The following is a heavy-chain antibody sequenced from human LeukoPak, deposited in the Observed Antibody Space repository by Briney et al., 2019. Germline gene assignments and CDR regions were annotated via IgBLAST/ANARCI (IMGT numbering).Heavy chain of an antibody. Sequence: PGGSLRLSCAASGFTFSSYSMNWVRQAPGKGLEWVSSISSGSSYIYYADSGKGRFTISRYNAKNPLYLQMNSLSAEATAVYYCACTSGYDFSPYYYYYMDVWGKGTTVTVSS. CDR1: GFTFSSYS. CDR3: ACTSGYDFSPYYYYYMDV. CDR2: ISSGSSYI. D-gene: IGHD5-12*01. V-gene: IGHV3-21*01. J-gene: IGHJ6*03.